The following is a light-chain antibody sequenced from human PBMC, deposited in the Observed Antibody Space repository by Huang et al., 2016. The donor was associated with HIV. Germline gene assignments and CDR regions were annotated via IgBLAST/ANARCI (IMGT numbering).Light chain of an antibody. CDR1: QSISRW. CDR3: QQYNSYPYT. J-gene: IGKJ2*01. CDR2: KAS. Sequence: DIQMTQSPSTLFASVGDRVTITCRTSQSISRWLAWDQRKPGKAPKLLIYKASSLESGVRSRCSGSGSGTDFTLTISSRQPDDFATYYCQQYNSYPYTFGQGTKLEIK. V-gene: IGKV1-5*03.